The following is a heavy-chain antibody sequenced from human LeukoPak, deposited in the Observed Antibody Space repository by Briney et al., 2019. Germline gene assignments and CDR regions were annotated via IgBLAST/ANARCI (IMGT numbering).Heavy chain of an antibody. Sequence: ASVKVSCKASGYTFTSYGIGWVRQAPGQGLEWIGWISAYNGNTNYAQKLQGRVTMTTDTSTSTAYMELRSLRSDDTAVYYCARARITMVRGVIFFVPDYWGQGTLVTVSS. D-gene: IGHD3-10*01. J-gene: IGHJ4*02. CDR2: ISAYNGNT. V-gene: IGHV1-18*01. CDR3: ARARITMVRGVIFFVPDY. CDR1: GYTFTSYG.